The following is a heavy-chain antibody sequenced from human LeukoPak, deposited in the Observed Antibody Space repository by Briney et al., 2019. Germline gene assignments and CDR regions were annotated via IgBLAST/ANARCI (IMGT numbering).Heavy chain of an antibody. D-gene: IGHD3-10*01. Sequence: PGGSLRLSRAASGFTFSDYYMSWVRQAPGKGLEWVGFIRSKTYGETTEYAASVKGRFTISRDDSKSIAYLQMNSLKTEDTAVYYCSRADYYGSGSPISLDVWGKGTTVTVSS. CDR3: SRADYYGSGSPISLDV. CDR2: IRSKTYGETT. CDR1: GFTFSDYY. V-gene: IGHV3-49*04. J-gene: IGHJ6*04.